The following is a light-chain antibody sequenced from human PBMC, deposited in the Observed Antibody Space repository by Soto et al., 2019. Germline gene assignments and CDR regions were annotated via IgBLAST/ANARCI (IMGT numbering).Light chain of an antibody. CDR3: SSYTSSSTRV. V-gene: IGLV2-14*01. Sequence: QSVLTQPASVSGSPGQSITISCTGTSSDVGGYNYVSWYQQHSGKAPKLMIYDVSNRPSGVSNRFSGSKSGNTASLTISGLQAEDEADYYCSSYTSSSTRVFGTGTKVTV. CDR2: DVS. J-gene: IGLJ1*01. CDR1: SSDVGGYNY.